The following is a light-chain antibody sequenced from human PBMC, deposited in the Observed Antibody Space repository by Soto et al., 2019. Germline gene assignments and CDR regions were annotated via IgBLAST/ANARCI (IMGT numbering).Light chain of an antibody. V-gene: IGKV1-39*01. J-gene: IGKJ1*01. CDR3: QQYYGNPRT. CDR2: AAS. CDR1: QSISSY. Sequence: PSSLSASVGDRVTITCRASQSISSYLNWYQQKPGKVPKLLIYAASSLQSWVPSRFSGSGSGTDFTLTISSLQAEDVAVYYCQQYYGNPRTFGQGTKVDIK.